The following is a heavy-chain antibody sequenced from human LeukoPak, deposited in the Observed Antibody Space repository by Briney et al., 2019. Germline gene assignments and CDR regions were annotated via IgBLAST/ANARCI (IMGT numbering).Heavy chain of an antibody. V-gene: IGHV4-34*01. CDR3: ARGLTVVVVAATLSDWFDP. J-gene: IGHJ5*02. CDR1: GGSISGHY. D-gene: IGHD2-15*01. Sequence: SETLSLTCTVSGGSISGHYWTWIRQPPGKGLEWIGEINHSGSTNYNPSLKSRVTISVDTSKNQFSLKLSSVTAADTAVYYCARGLTVVVVAATLSDWFDPWGQGTLVTVSS. CDR2: INHSGST.